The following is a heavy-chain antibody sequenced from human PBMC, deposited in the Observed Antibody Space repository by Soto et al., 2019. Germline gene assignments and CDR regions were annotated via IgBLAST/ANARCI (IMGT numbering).Heavy chain of an antibody. V-gene: IGHV1-3*01. J-gene: IGHJ6*02. CDR2: INAGNGNT. CDR3: ATARVGELLPPARYYDSSRRIYGMDV. D-gene: IGHD3-22*01. Sequence: GASVKVSCKASGYTFTSYAMHWVRQAPGQRLECMGWINAGNGNTKYSQKFQGRVTMTEDTSTDTAYMELSSLRSEDTAVYYCATARVGELLPPARYYDSSRRIYGMDVWGQGTTVTVSS. CDR1: GYTFTSYA.